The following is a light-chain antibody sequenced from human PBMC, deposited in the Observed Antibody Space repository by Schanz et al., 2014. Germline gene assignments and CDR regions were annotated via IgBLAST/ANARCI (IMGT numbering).Light chain of an antibody. CDR3: SSYTSSSTSHVV. Sequence: QSALTQPPSASGAPGQSVTISCTGTSSDVGGYNYVSWYQQHPGKAPKLMIYGINKRPSGVPDRFSGSKSGNTASLTISGLQAEDEADYYCSSYTSSSTSHVVFGGGTKLTVL. CDR2: GIN. V-gene: IGLV2-8*01. J-gene: IGLJ2*01. CDR1: SSDVGGYNY.